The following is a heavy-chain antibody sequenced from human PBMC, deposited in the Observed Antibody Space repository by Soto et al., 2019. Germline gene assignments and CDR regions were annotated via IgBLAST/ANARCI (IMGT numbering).Heavy chain of an antibody. CDR3: ARLPNKSPQN. V-gene: IGHV3-74*01. J-gene: IGHJ1*01. CDR2: ISTDASST. CDR1: GFTFSSYW. Sequence: EVQLVESGGGLVQPGGSLRLSCAASGFTFSSYWMHWVRQAPGKGLVWVSSISTDASSTSYADPVQGRFTISSDNANNKLYPQMNSVRSEDTAVYYCARLPNKSPQNWGQGTLVIVSP.